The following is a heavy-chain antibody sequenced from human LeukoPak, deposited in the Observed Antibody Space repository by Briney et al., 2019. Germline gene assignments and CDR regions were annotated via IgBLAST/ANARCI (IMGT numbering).Heavy chain of an antibody. CDR2: IRSDGTST. Sequence: GGSLRLSCAASGFTFSNYWMHWVRQGPGKGLVWVSRIRSDGTSTSYADSVKGRFTISRDNAKNTLYLQMSSLRAEDTAVYYCARGGHPVKYYAEYSQHWGQGTVVTVS. CDR3: ARGGHPVKYYAEYSQH. D-gene: IGHD2/OR15-2a*01. V-gene: IGHV3-74*01. J-gene: IGHJ1*01. CDR1: GFTFSNYW.